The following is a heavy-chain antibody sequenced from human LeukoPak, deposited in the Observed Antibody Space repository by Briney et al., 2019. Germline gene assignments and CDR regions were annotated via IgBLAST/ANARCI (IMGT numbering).Heavy chain of an antibody. CDR3: VKDLGRYRNNCFDY. CDR1: GFTFSSYW. J-gene: IGHJ4*02. D-gene: IGHD1-26*01. V-gene: IGHV3-74*01. Sequence: GGSLRLSCAASGFTFSSYWMHWVRQAPGKGLVWVSRISPDGSSALYADSVKGRFTISRDDSKNTLYLQMNSLRAEDTAVYYCVKDLGRYRNNCFDYWGQGTLVTVSS. CDR2: ISPDGSSA.